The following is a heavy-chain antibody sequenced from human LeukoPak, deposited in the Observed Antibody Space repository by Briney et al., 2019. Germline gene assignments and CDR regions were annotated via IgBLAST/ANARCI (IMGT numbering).Heavy chain of an antibody. CDR1: GGSFSGYY. CDR3: ARGPEFLYYYNSSGSYYFDY. Sequence: SETLSLTCAVYGGSFSGYYWSWIRQPPGKGLEWIGEINHSGSTNYNPSLKSRVTISVDTSKNQFSLKLSSVTAADTAVYYCARGPEFLYYYNSSGSYYFDYWGQGTLVTVSS. CDR2: INHSGST. D-gene: IGHD3-22*01. V-gene: IGHV4-34*01. J-gene: IGHJ4*02.